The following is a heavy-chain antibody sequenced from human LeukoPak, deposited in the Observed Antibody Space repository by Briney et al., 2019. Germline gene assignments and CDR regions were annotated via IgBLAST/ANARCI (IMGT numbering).Heavy chain of an antibody. V-gene: IGHV6-1*01. D-gene: IGHD3-10*01. CDR2: TYYRSKWYN. CDR3: AKGGLVRGSTSSWFDP. CDR1: GDSVSSNSAA. J-gene: IGHJ5*02. Sequence: SQTLSLTCAISGDSVSSNSAAWNWIRQSPSRGLEWLGSTYYRSKWYNDYAVSVKSRITINPDTSKNQFSLQLNSVTPEDTAVYYCAKGGLVRGSTSSWFDPWGQGTLVTVSS.